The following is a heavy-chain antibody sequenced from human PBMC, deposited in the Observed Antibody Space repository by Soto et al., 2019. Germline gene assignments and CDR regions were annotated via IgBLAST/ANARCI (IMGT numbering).Heavy chain of an antibody. D-gene: IGHD3-16*01. CDR2: ISAYTGNT. CDR3: ARALPPFGGVDSFSYFDY. CDR1: GYTFTSYG. Sequence: QVQLVQSGAEVKKPGASVKVSCKASGYTFTSYGISWVRQAPGQGLEWMGWISAYTGNTNYAQKLQGRVTMTTDTSTSTAYMELRSLRSDDTAVYYCARALPPFGGVDSFSYFDYWGQGTLVTVSS. J-gene: IGHJ4*02. V-gene: IGHV1-18*01.